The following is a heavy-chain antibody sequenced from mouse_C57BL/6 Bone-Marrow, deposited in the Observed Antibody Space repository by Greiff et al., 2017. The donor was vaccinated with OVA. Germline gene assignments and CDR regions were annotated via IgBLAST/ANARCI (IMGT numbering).Heavy chain of an antibody. Sequence: QVQLKQPGTELVKPGASVKLSCKASGYTFTSYWMHWVKQRPVQGLEWIGNINPSNGGTNYNEKFKSKATLTVDKSSSTAYMQLSSLTSEDSAVYYCARALLRSFYAMDYWGQGTSVTVSS. CDR2: INPSNGGT. D-gene: IGHD1-1*01. J-gene: IGHJ4*01. V-gene: IGHV1-53*01. CDR3: ARALLRSFYAMDY. CDR1: GYTFTSYW.